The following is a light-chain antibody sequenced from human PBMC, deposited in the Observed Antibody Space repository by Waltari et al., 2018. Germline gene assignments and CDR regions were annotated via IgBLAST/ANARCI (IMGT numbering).Light chain of an antibody. J-gene: IGKJ2*01. V-gene: IGKV3-11*01. CDR3: QQRSNWPRT. Sequence: EIVFTQSPATLSLSPGERATLSCRASQNIGSYLAWYQQKPGQPPRVLIYDASTRATGIPARFSGSGSGADFALTISSLEPDDFAVYYCQQRSNWPRTFGQGTKLEIK. CDR2: DAS. CDR1: QNIGSY.